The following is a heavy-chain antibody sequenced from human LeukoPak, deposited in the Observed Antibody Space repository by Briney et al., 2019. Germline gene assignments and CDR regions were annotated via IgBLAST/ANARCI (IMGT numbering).Heavy chain of an antibody. J-gene: IGHJ4*02. V-gene: IGHV1-46*03. D-gene: IGHD3-22*01. Sequence: ASVKVSCKESGYTFTTYYMHWVRQAPRQGLEWMGIIKPSGGSTSYAQKFQGRVTMTRDTSTSTVYMALSSLRSEDTAVYYCARASDSSGYYAPQHYFDYWGQGTPVTVS. CDR2: IKPSGGST. CDR3: ARASDSSGYYAPQHYFDY. CDR1: GYTFTTYY.